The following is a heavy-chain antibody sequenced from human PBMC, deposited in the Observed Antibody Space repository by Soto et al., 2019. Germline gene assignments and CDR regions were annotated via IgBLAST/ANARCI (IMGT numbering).Heavy chain of an antibody. CDR1: VFTFGTYG. CDR2: ITGGNT. V-gene: IGHV3-23*01. J-gene: IGHJ4*02. Sequence: PWWSLRLSCSASVFTFGTYGMGWWRQAPGKGLEWVSTITGGNTYYAASVKGRFTISRDNYKNTLYLQMSSLRAEDTALYYCAKDKERGGYDSDFDSWGQGTLVTVSS. D-gene: IGHD3-3*01. CDR3: AKDKERGGYDSDFDS.